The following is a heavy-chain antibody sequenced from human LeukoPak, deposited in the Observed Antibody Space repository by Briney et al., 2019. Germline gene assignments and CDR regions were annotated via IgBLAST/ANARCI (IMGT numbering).Heavy chain of an antibody. CDR2: FDPEDGET. CDR3: ATRGFSGYGDYYGY. J-gene: IGHJ4*02. Sequence: ASVKVSCKVSGYTLTELSMHWVRQAPGKGLEWMGGFDPEDGETIYAQKFQGRVTMTGDTSTDTAYMELSSLRSEDTAVYYCATRGFSGYGDYYGYWGQGTLVTVSS. D-gene: IGHD4-17*01. CDR1: GYTLTELS. V-gene: IGHV1-24*01.